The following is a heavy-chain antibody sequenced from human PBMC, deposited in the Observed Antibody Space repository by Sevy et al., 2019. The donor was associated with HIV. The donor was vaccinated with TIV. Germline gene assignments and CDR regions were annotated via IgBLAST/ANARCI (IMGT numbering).Heavy chain of an antibody. CDR2: IYYSGST. V-gene: IGHV4-31*03. Sequence: SETLSLTCSVSGGSISSGGYYWSWIRQHPGKGLEWIGYIYYSGSTYYNPSLKSRVTMSVDTSKNQFSLKLKFVTAADTAVYYCARDLPYCRGGTCYSPAGWFDPWGQGILVTVSS. D-gene: IGHD2-15*01. CDR3: ARDLPYCRGGTCYSPAGWFDP. CDR1: GGSISSGGYY. J-gene: IGHJ5*02.